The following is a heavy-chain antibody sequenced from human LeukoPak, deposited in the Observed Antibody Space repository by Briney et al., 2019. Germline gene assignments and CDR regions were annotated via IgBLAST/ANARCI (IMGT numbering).Heavy chain of an antibody. D-gene: IGHD6-13*01. CDR2: VYSSGST. CDR1: GGSISNYY. V-gene: IGHV4-4*07. Sequence: SETLSLTCTVSGGSISNYYWSWIRQPAGKGLEWIGRVYSSGSTNYNPSLKSRVTMSVDTSKNQFSLKLSSVTAADTAVYYCARPIAAAGHKEGNWFDPWGQGTLVTVSS. CDR3: ARPIAAAGHKEGNWFDP. J-gene: IGHJ5*02.